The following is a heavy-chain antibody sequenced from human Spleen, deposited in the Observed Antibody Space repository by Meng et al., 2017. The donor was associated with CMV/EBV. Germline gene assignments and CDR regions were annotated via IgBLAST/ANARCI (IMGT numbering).Heavy chain of an antibody. CDR3: ARPRYYDFWSGDPGRIDY. CDR1: LSTSGVG. D-gene: IGHD3-3*01. V-gene: IGHV2-5*01. Sequence: LSTSGVGVGWIRQPSGKALEWLALIYWNDDKRYSPSLKSRLTITKDTSKNQVVLTMTNMDPVDTATYYCARPRYYDFWSGDPGRIDYWGQGTLVTVSS. CDR2: IYWNDDK. J-gene: IGHJ4*02.